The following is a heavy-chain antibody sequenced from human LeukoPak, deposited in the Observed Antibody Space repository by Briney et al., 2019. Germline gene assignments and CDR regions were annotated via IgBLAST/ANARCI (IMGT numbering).Heavy chain of an antibody. CDR3: TADISGFFESLGDGVLGY. Sequence: ASVKVSCRASGYTFTSYYMHWVRQAPGKGLEWMGGFDPLSGETMYAQNFQGRLTMTEDTSRDTAYMELSSLRSEDTAVYYCTADISGFFESLGDGVLGYWGQGTLVTVSS. V-gene: IGHV1-24*01. D-gene: IGHD3-3*01. J-gene: IGHJ4*02. CDR2: FDPLSGET. CDR1: GYTFTSYY.